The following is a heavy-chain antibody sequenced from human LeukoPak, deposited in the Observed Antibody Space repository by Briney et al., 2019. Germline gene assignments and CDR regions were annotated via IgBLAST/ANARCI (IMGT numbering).Heavy chain of an antibody. CDR3: ARSRSGSYSDY. D-gene: IGHD3-10*01. CDR2: IIPIFGTA. J-gene: IGHJ4*02. V-gene: IGHV1-69*06. CDR1: GGTFSSYA. Sequence: SVKVSCEASGGTFSSYAISWVRQAPGQGLEWMGGIIPIFGTANYAQKFRGRVTITADKSTRTAYMELSSLRSEDTAVYYCARSRSGSYSDYWGQGTLVTVSS.